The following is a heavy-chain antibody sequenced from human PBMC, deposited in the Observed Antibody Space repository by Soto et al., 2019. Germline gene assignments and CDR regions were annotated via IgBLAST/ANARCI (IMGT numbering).Heavy chain of an antibody. D-gene: IGHD6-6*01. J-gene: IGHJ4*02. CDR1: SGSLSGYY. Sequence: PSETLSLTCSIYSGSLSGYYWSWIRQPPGKGLEWIGEISQSGNTNYSPSLKSRGSISIYTYKKQFSLNLASVSAADTAVYYCARAPKVSGSSQTRPDFWGQGTLVTVS. CDR2: ISQSGNT. CDR3: ARAPKVSGSSQTRPDF. V-gene: IGHV4-34*01.